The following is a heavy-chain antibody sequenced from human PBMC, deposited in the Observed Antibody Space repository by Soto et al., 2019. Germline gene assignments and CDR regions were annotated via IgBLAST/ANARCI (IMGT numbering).Heavy chain of an antibody. CDR3: ARWWSGSRQGFDP. D-gene: IGHD3-3*01. Sequence: QVQLQESGPGLVKPSQTLSLTCTVSGGSISSGDYYWSWIRQHPGKGLEWIGYIYYSGSTYYNPSLKCRLXISVDTSKNQFSLKLSSVTAADTAVYYCARWWSGSRQGFDPWGQGTLVTVSS. V-gene: IGHV4-31*03. CDR1: GGSISSGDYY. J-gene: IGHJ5*02. CDR2: IYYSGST.